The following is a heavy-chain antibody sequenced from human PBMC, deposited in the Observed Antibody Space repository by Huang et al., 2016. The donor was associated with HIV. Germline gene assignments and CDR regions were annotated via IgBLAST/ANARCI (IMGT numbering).Heavy chain of an antibody. V-gene: IGHV1-69*13. CDR1: GGTFTTYT. CDR3: AREYYYDNSGYYFDY. Sequence: QVQLVQSGAAVKKPGSSVKVSCKASGGTFTTYTITWVRPAPGQGLEGMGGIIPIFGTPNYEQKFQGRVTITADESTSTAYMELSSLRSEDTAVYYCAREYYYDNSGYYFDYWGQGTLVTVSS. D-gene: IGHD3-22*01. CDR2: IIPIFGTP. J-gene: IGHJ4*02.